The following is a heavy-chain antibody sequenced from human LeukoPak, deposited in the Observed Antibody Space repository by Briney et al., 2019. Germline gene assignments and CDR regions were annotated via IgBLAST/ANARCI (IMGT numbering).Heavy chain of an antibody. CDR2: INTDGSGT. J-gene: IGHJ4*02. V-gene: IGHV3-74*01. D-gene: IGHD3-10*01. CDR3: TRAYDSGTYSSFDY. CDR1: GFSFTSYW. Sequence: GRSLRLSCAASGFSFTSYWMHWVRQAPGKGLVWISCINTDGSGTTYADSVKGRFTISRDNAKNTLYLQMNGLRAEDTAVYYCTRAYDSGTYSSFDYWGQGTLVTVTS.